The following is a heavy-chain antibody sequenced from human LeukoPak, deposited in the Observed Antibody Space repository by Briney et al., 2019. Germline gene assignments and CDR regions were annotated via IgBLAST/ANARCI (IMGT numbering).Heavy chain of an antibody. CDR1: GGSISSGGYY. D-gene: IGHD2-8*01. CDR2: IYYSGST. V-gene: IGHV4-31*03. J-gene: IGHJ6*02. Sequence: SETLSLTCTVSGGSISSGGYYWSWIRQHPGKGLEWIGYIYYSGSTYYNPSLKSRVTISVDTSKNQFSLKLSSVTAADTAVYYCVRDSLVLSGGMDVWGQGTTVTVSS. CDR3: VRDSLVLSGGMDV.